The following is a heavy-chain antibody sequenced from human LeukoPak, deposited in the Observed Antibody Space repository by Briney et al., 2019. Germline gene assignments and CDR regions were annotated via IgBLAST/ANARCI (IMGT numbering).Heavy chain of an antibody. D-gene: IGHD3-3*01. J-gene: IGHJ4*02. V-gene: IGHV4-59*01. CDR1: GGSISSYY. CDR3: ARGDYDFWSGYYTGYFDY. Sequence: PSETLSLTCTVSGGSISSYYWSWIRQPPGKGLEWIGYIYYSGSTNYNPSLKSRVTISVDTSKNQFSLKLSSVTAADTAVYYCARGDYDFWSGYYTGYFDYWGQGTLVTVSS. CDR2: IYYSGST.